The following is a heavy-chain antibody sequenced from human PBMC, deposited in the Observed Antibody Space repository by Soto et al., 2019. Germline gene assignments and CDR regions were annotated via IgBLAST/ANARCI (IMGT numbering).Heavy chain of an antibody. Sequence: SVKVSCKASGYTFTSYGISWVRQAPVQGLEWMGWISAYNGNTNYAQKLQGRVTMTTDTSTSTAYMELRSLRSDDTAVYYCARDLEVVAASSSWFDPWAREPWSPSPQ. CDR1: GYTFTSYG. V-gene: IGHV1-18*04. J-gene: IGHJ5*02. D-gene: IGHD2-15*01. CDR3: ARDLEVVAASSSWFDP. CDR2: ISAYNGNT.